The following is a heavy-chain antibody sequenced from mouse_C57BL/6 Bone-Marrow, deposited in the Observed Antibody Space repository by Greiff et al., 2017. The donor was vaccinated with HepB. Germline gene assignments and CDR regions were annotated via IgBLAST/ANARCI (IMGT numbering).Heavy chain of an antibody. CDR3: ARLPHYYAMDY. V-gene: IGHV1-82*01. CDR2: IYPGDGDT. J-gene: IGHJ4*01. D-gene: IGHD6-1*01. Sequence: QVHVKQSGPELVKPGASVKISCKASGYAFSSSWMNWVKQRPGKGLEWIGRIYPGDGDTNYNGKFKGKATLTVDKSSSTAYMQLSSLTSEDSAVYYCARLPHYYAMDYWGQGTSVTVSS. CDR1: GYAFSSSW.